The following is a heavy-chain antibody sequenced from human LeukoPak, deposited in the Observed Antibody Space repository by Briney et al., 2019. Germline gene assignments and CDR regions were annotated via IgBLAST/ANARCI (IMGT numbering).Heavy chain of an antibody. J-gene: IGHJ6*02. CDR1: GFTFSYYS. CDR2: ISSSSSYI. V-gene: IGHV3-21*01. D-gene: IGHD4-23*01. CDR3: ARESGNFYYYYGMDV. Sequence: GGSLRLSCAASGFTFSYYSMNWVRQAPGKGLEWVSSISSSSSYIYYADSVKGRFTISRDNAKNSLYLQMNSLRAEDTAVYYCARESGNFYYYYGMDVWGQGTTVTVSS.